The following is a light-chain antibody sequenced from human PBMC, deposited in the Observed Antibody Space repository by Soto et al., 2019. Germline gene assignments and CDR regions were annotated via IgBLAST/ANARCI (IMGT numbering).Light chain of an antibody. CDR2: SAS. V-gene: IGKV1-17*01. CDR1: QGIRDA. CDR3: LQHSDYPFT. Sequence: DLQMTQSPSSLSASVGDRVTITCRASQGIRDALGWYQQKPDKVPKRLIYSASSLQNGVPSRFSGSGSETVFTLTISSLQPEDFATYFCLQHSDYPFTFGQGTRLEI. J-gene: IGKJ2*01.